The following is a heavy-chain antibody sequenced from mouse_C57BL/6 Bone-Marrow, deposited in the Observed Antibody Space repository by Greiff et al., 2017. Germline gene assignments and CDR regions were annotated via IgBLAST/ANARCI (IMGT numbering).Heavy chain of an antibody. D-gene: IGHD2-4*01. CDR3: TSLIYYDYGLFAY. Sequence: VQLQQSGAELVRPGASVKLSCTASGFNIKDDYMHWVKQRPEQGLEWIGWIDPENGDTEYASKFQGKATITADTSSNTAYLQHSSLTSEDTAVYYCTSLIYYDYGLFAYWGQGTLITVTA. CDR1: GFNIKDDY. J-gene: IGHJ3*01. CDR2: IDPENGDT. V-gene: IGHV14-4*01.